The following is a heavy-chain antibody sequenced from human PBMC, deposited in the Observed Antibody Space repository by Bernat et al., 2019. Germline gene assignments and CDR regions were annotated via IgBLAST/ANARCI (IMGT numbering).Heavy chain of an antibody. Sequence: EVQLVESGGGLVQPGGSLRLSCAASGFTFSNYWMHWVRQAPGKGLVWVSRIKSDVSTTNYADAVKARFTIARDSAKKTLFLQMNILRGEDTAVYYCARGNLGGWFDPWGQGTLVTVSS. CDR3: ARGNLGGWFDP. J-gene: IGHJ5*02. CDR2: IKSDVSTT. D-gene: IGHD3-10*01. V-gene: IGHV3-74*01. CDR1: GFTFSNYW.